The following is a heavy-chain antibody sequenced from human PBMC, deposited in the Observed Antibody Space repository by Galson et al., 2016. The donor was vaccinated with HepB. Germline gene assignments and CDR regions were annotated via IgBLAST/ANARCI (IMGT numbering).Heavy chain of an antibody. V-gene: IGHV3-23*01. CDR1: GFTFSSYV. Sequence: SLRLSCAASGFTFSSYVMSWVRQAPGKGLEWVSGIGGSGGSTYYADSVKGRFTISRDNSKNTLYLQMNSLRVEDTAVYYCARGTETSWYGQFDYWGQGTLVTVSS. CDR3: ARGTETSWYGQFDY. D-gene: IGHD2-2*01. CDR2: IGGSGGST. J-gene: IGHJ4*02.